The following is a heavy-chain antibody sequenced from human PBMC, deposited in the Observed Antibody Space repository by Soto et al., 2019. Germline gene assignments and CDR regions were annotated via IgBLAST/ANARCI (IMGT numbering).Heavy chain of an antibody. CDR3: AGRVAATKYNWFDP. D-gene: IGHD2-15*01. J-gene: IGHJ5*02. V-gene: IGHV4-61*01. CDR2: IYYSGST. Sequence: PSETLSLTCTVSGGSVSSGSYYWSWIRQPPGKGLERIGYIYYSGSTNYNPSLKSRVTISVDTSKNQFSLKLSSVTAADTAVYYCAGRVAATKYNWFDPWGQGTLVTVSS. CDR1: GGSVSSGSYY.